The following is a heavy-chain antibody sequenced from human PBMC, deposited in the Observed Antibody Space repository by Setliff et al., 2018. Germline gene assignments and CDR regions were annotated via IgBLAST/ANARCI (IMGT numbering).Heavy chain of an antibody. J-gene: IGHJ6*03. V-gene: IGHV4-34*01. Sequence: SETLSLTCAVYGGSFSGYYWSWIRQPPGKGLEWIGEINHSGSTNYNPSLKSRVTISVDTSKNQFSLKLSSETAADTAVYYCARLGGRSGSGGFYYYYYYMDVWGKGTTVTVSS. CDR1: GGSFSGYY. D-gene: IGHD6-19*01. CDR3: ARLGGRSGSGGFYYYYYYMDV. CDR2: INHSGST.